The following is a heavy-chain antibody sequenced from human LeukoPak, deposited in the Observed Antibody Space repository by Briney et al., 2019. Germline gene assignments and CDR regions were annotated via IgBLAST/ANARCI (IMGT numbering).Heavy chain of an antibody. D-gene: IGHD5-18*01. J-gene: IGHJ6*03. CDR2: ISSSSSYI. CDR3: ATIQLWFYYMDV. CDR1: GFTFSSYS. Sequence: GGSLRLSCAASGFTFSSYSMNWVRQAPGKGLEWVSSISSSSSYIYYADSVKGRFTISRDNAKNSLYLQMNSLRAEDTAVYYCATIQLWFYYMDVWGKGTTVTVSS. V-gene: IGHV3-21*01.